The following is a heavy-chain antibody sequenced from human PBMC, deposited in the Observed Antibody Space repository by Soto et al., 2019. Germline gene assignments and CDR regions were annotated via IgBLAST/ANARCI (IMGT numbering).Heavy chain of an antibody. J-gene: IGHJ3*02. D-gene: IGHD3-16*01. Sequence: SETLALTCAVSGGSNSSSNWWSWVRQPPGKGLEWIGEIYHSGSTNYNPSLKSRVTISVDKSKNQFSLKLRSVTAADTALYYCANVSGNDALDIWGQGRMVPVSS. CDR2: IYHSGST. V-gene: IGHV4-4*02. CDR3: ANVSGNDALDI. CDR1: GGSNSSSNW.